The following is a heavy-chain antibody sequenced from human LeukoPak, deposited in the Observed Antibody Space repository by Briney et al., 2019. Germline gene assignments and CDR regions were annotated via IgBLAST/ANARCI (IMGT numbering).Heavy chain of an antibody. Sequence: PGGSLRLSRAASGFTFSSYWMNWARQAPGKGLEWVASINHNGNVNYYVDSVKGRFTISRDNAKNSLYLQMSNLRAEDTAVYYCARWGHLVRQPAGDYWGQGTLVAVSS. V-gene: IGHV3-7*03. CDR3: ARWGHLVRQPAGDY. D-gene: IGHD6-13*01. J-gene: IGHJ4*02. CDR2: INHNGNVN. CDR1: GFTFSSYW.